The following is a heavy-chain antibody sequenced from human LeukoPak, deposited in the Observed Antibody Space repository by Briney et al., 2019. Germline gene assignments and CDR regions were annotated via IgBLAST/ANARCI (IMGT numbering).Heavy chain of an antibody. CDR1: GFTFSSYG. CDR2: ISGSGGST. D-gene: IGHD3-22*01. V-gene: IGHV3-23*01. Sequence: GGSLRLSCAASGFTFSSYGMSWVRQAPGKGLEWVSAISGSGGSTYYADSVKGRFTISRDNSKNTLYLQMNSLRAEDTAVYYCAKDARWLPSTPTFDYWGQGTLVTVSS. CDR3: AKDARWLPSTPTFDY. J-gene: IGHJ4*02.